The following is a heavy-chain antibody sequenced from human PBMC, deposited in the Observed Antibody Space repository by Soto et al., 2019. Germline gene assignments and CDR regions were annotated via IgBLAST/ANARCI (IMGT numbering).Heavy chain of an antibody. Sequence: EVQLLESGGGLVQPGGSLRLSCAASGFTFSSYSMSWVRQAPGKGLEWVSGISGNGNSTYYADSVKGRFTISRDNPKRPLYLQVISLRAEDKAVYYCARGPSTRNDKFDYWGQGTLVTVSS. J-gene: IGHJ4*02. CDR2: ISGNGNST. CDR1: GFTFSSYS. CDR3: ARGPSTRNDKFDY. V-gene: IGHV3-23*01. D-gene: IGHD3-22*01.